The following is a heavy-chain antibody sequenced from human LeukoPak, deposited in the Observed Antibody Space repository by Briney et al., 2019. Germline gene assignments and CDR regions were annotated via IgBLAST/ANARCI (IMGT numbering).Heavy chain of an antibody. CDR2: IRYDGSNK. CDR1: GFTFSSYG. J-gene: IGHJ4*02. CDR3: AKDMGGYSYGFDY. D-gene: IGHD5-18*01. Sequence: GGSLRLSCAASGFTFSSYGMHWVRQAPGKGLEWVAFIRYDGSNKYYADSVKGRFTISRDNSKNTLYLQMNSLRAEDTALYYCAKDMGGYSYGFDYWGQGTLVTVSS. V-gene: IGHV3-30*02.